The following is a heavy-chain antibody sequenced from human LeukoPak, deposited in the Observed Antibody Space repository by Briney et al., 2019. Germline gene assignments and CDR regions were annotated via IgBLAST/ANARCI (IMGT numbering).Heavy chain of an antibody. Sequence: GASVKVTCKASGNTFTSYGISWVRQAPGQGLEWMGWISAYNGNTNYAQKLQGRVTMTTDTSTSTAYMELRSLRSDDTAVYYCARDPSGWYYYYGMDVWGQGTTVTVSS. CDR1: GNTFTSYG. CDR3: ARDPSGWYYYYGMDV. D-gene: IGHD6-19*01. CDR2: ISAYNGNT. J-gene: IGHJ6*02. V-gene: IGHV1-18*01.